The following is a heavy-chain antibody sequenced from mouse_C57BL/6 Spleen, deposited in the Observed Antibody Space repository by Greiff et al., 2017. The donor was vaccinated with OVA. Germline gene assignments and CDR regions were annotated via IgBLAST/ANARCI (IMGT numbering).Heavy chain of an antibody. CDR3: AREDYYEYDGYAMDY. Sequence: VQLQQSGAELARPGASVKLSCKASGYTFTSYGISWVKQRTGQGLEWIGEIYPRSGNTYYNEKFKGKATLTADKSSSTAYMELRSLTSEDSAVYFCAREDYYEYDGYAMDYWGQGTSVTVSS. J-gene: IGHJ4*01. CDR1: GYTFTSYG. D-gene: IGHD2-4*01. CDR2: IYPRSGNT. V-gene: IGHV1-81*01.